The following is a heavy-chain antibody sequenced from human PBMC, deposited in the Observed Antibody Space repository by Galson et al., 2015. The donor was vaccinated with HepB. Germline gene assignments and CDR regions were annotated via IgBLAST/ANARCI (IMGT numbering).Heavy chain of an antibody. Sequence: SVKVSCKASGYTFAYGVTWVRQAPGQGLECMGWISGYNGYTKSAEKFQGRVTMTTDTSTNTAYMELRSLTSDDTAVYYCARGRTTVWSFDLWGQGTLVTVSS. CDR3: ARGRTTVWSFDL. V-gene: IGHV1-18*01. J-gene: IGHJ5*02. CDR2: ISGYNGYT. D-gene: IGHD2-2*01. CDR1: GYTFAYG.